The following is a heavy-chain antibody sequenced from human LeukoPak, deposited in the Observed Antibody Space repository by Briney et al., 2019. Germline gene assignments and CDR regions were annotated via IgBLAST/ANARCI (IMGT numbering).Heavy chain of an antibody. D-gene: IGHD5-18*01. J-gene: IGHJ4*02. V-gene: IGHV4-59*01. CDR2: IYYSGST. CDR3: ASSSGGYSYGAHY. Sequence: SETLSLTCTVSGGSISSYYWSWIRQPPGKGLEWIGHIYYSGSTNYNPSLKSRVTISVDTSKNQFSLKLSSVTAADTAVYYCASSSGGYSYGAHYWGQGTLVTVSS. CDR1: GGSISSYY.